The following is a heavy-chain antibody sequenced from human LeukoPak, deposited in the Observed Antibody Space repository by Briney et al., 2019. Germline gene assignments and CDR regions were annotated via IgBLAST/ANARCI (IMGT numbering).Heavy chain of an antibody. CDR1: GFTFSSYA. Sequence: GGSLRLSCAASGFTFSSYAMHWVRQAPGKGLEWVAVISYDGSNKYYADSVKGRFTISRDNSKNTLYPQMNSLRAEDTAVYYCARNESYDILTGYSLEDYGMDVWGQGTTVTVSS. D-gene: IGHD3-9*01. CDR2: ISYDGSNK. J-gene: IGHJ6*02. V-gene: IGHV3-30-3*01. CDR3: ARNESYDILTGYSLEDYGMDV.